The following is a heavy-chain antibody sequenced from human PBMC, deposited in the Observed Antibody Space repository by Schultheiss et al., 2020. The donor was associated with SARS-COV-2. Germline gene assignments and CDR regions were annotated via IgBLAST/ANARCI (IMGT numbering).Heavy chain of an antibody. CDR3: ARGLGYCGGDCLEVFDY. J-gene: IGHJ4*02. CDR1: GFTFSSYG. CDR2: IWYDGSDK. Sequence: GGSLRLSCAASGFTFSSYGMHWVRQAPGKGLEWVAVIWYDGSDKYYADSVKGRFTISRDNAKNSLYLQMNSLRAEDTAVYYCARGLGYCGGDCLEVFDYWGQGTLVTVSS. V-gene: IGHV3-33*01. D-gene: IGHD2-21*02.